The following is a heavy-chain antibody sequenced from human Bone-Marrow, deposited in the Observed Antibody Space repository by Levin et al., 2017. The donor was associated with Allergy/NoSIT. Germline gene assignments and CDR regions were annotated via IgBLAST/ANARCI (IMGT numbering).Heavy chain of an antibody. V-gene: IGHV3-74*03. CDR3: AREMAVAGTSWDF. CDR2: INRDGTIT. D-gene: IGHD6-19*01. Sequence: QPGGSLRLSCAASGVTFSSYWMHWVRQTPGKGPVWVSRINRDGTITAYADSVKGRFTISRDNAKNTLYLQMNSLRAEDTAVYFCAREMAVAGTSWDFWGQGTLVTVSS. J-gene: IGHJ4*02. CDR1: GVTFSSYW.